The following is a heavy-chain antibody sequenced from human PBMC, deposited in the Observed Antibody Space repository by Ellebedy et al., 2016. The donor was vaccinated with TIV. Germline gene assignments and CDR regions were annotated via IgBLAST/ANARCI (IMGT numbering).Heavy chain of an antibody. D-gene: IGHD6-13*01. CDR3: ARGPPIAARTSWFDP. Sequence: GGSLRLSXAASRFSFSSYAMSWVRQAPGKGLEWVSAIDGSGVGTYYAYSVKGRFTISRDNAKNTLYLQMNSLRAEDTAVYYCARGPPIAARTSWFDPWGQGTLVTVSS. CDR2: IDGSGVGT. V-gene: IGHV3-23*01. J-gene: IGHJ5*02. CDR1: RFSFSSYA.